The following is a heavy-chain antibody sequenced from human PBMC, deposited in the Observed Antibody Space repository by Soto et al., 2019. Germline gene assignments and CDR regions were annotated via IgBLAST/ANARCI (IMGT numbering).Heavy chain of an antibody. J-gene: IGHJ5*02. CDR3: ARDLSSGWFNH. D-gene: IGHD6-19*01. Sequence: QVQLVQSGAEVKKPGASVKVSCKASGYIFNNYAISWVLQAPGQGLEWMGWMNVYNGHTKYAQKVQGRLTMTTDTSTSTAYMELRNLRSDDTAVYYCARDLSSGWFNHSGQGTLVTVSS. CDR2: MNVYNGHT. CDR1: GYIFNNYA. V-gene: IGHV1-18*01.